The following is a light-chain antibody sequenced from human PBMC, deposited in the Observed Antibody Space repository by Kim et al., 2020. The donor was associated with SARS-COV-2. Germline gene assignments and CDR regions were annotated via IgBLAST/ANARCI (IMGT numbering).Light chain of an antibody. CDR2: DGR. CDR3: CSYAVSYTYWV. V-gene: IGLV2-11*01. Sequence: QSVTISCTGTISYVGGYNYVSWYQKSPGKAPKLMIYDGRKRPSGVPDRFSGSKSGNTASLTISGPQAEDEADYHCCSYAVSYTYWVFGGGTQLNVL. J-gene: IGLJ3*02. CDR1: ISYVGGYNY.